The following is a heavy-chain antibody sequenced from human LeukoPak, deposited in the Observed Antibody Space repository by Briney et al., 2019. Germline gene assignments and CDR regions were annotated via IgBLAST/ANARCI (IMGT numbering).Heavy chain of an antibody. V-gene: IGHV4-59*01. CDR3: ARGSYDILTGYYEPNWFDP. J-gene: IGHJ5*02. CDR1: GGSISSYY. D-gene: IGHD3-9*01. Sequence: PSETLSLTCTVSGGSISSYYWSWIRQPPGKGLEWIGYIYYSGSTNYNPSLKSRVTISVDTSKNQFSLKLSSVTAADTAVYYCARGSYDILTGYYEPNWFDPWGQGTLVTVSS. CDR2: IYYSGST.